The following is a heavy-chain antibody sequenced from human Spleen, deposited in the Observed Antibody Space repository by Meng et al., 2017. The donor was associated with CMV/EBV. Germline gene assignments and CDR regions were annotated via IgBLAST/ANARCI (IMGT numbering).Heavy chain of an antibody. D-gene: IGHD3-3*01. CDR1: GFTFSSYA. CDR2: ISYDGSNK. V-gene: IGHV3-30*04. J-gene: IGHJ6*02. CDR3: ARESGYYRYYYYYYGMDV. Sequence: GGSLRLSCAASGFTFSSYAMHWVRQAPGKGLEWVAVISYDGSNKYYADSVKGRFTISRDNSKNTLYLQMNSLRAEDTAVYYCARESGYYRYYYYYYGMDVWGQGTTVTVSS.